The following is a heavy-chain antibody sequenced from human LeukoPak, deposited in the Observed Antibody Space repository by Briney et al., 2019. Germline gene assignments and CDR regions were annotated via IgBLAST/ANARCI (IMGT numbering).Heavy chain of an antibody. V-gene: IGHV3-21*01. CDR3: ARGRSPVTTRYFDY. D-gene: IGHD4-17*01. CDR1: GFTFSSYS. Sequence: PGGSLRLSCAASGFTFSSYSMNWVRQAPGKGLEWVSSISSSSSYIYYADSLKGRFTISRDNAKNSLYLQMNSLRAEDTAVYYCARGRSPVTTRYFDYWGQGTLVTVSS. J-gene: IGHJ4*02. CDR2: ISSSSSYI.